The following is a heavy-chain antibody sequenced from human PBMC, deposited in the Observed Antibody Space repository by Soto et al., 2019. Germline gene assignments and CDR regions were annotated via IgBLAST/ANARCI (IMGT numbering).Heavy chain of an antibody. J-gene: IGHJ4*02. D-gene: IGHD3-16*01. Sequence: QVQLQESGPGLVKPSETLSLTCSVSGGSFSPYTYYWGWIRQSPGKGLEWIGLIFSSGVTSYNPSLHSRLSISVDPSKSQVSLNLRSVTAGDTASYYCAGGIYAQWHYPYLGQGALVTVSS. CDR2: IFSSGVT. CDR1: GGSFSPYTYY. CDR3: AGGIYAQWHYPY. V-gene: IGHV4-39*01.